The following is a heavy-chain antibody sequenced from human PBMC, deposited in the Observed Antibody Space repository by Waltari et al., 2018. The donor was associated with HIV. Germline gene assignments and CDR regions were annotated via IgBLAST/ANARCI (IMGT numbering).Heavy chain of an antibody. Sequence: KQSVPGLVAASHSIFLSCVLSGDSVSSDTAAWKWVRQSPAGGLQWLGMTCPRSDWHYDNSVSLKGRMVIKLDTAKNQISLQLSAVTAGDTATYYCVRDSQGFDTWGEGTLV. CDR1: GDSVSSDTAA. CDR2: TCPRSDWHY. J-gene: IGHJ5*02. V-gene: IGHV6-1*01. CDR3: VRDSQGFDT.